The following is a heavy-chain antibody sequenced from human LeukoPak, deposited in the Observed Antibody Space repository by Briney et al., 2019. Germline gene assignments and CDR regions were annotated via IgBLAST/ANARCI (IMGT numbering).Heavy chain of an antibody. CDR2: ISPYKGNT. J-gene: IGHJ3*02. D-gene: IGHD2-21*01. Sequence: EASVKVSCKASGYIFTNYGIGWVRQAPGQGLEWMGWISPYKGNTTHAQKFQGRVTMTTDISTSTAYMELSSLKSDDTAVYYCARGRIPTRGVIANPGAFDIWGQGTMVTVSS. CDR3: ARGRIPTRGVIANPGAFDI. CDR1: GYIFTNYG. V-gene: IGHV1-18*04.